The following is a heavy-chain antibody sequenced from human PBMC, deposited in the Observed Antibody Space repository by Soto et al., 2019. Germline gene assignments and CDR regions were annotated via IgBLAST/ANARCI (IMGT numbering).Heavy chain of an antibody. CDR3: ARAPKPYYYDSSGYYGHAFDI. CDR2: IIPIFGTA. J-gene: IGHJ3*02. Sequence: SVKVSCKASGGTFSSYAISWVRQAPGQGLEWMGGIIPIFGTANYAQKFQGRVTITADKSTSTAYMELSSLRSEGTAVYYCARAPKPYYYDSSGYYGHAFDIWGQGTMVTVSS. CDR1: GGTFSSYA. D-gene: IGHD3-22*01. V-gene: IGHV1-69*06.